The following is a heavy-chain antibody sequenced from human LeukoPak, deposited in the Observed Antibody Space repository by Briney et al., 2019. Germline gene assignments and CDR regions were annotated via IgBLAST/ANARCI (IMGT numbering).Heavy chain of an antibody. Sequence: GGSLRLSCAASGFTVSSFWMTWVRQAPGKGLEWVANIKQDGTEKYYVDSVKGRVTISRDNAKNSLYLQMNSLRAEDTAVYYCARSSIAVAWNWGQGTLVTVS. CDR3: ARSSIAVAWN. J-gene: IGHJ4*02. V-gene: IGHV3-7*01. CDR2: IKQDGTEK. CDR1: GFTVSSFW. D-gene: IGHD6-19*01.